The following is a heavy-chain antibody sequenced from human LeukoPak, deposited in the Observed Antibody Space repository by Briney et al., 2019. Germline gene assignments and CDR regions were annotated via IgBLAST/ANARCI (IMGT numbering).Heavy chain of an antibody. CDR2: IYYSGST. Sequence: SSETLSLTCTVSGGSISSSSYYWGWIRQPPGKGLERIGSIYYSGSTYYNPSLKSRVTISVDTSKNQFSLKLSSVTAADTAVYYCARRLVVVIAYMDVWGKGTTVTVSS. D-gene: IGHD2-21*01. CDR1: GGSISSSSYY. CDR3: ARRLVVVIAYMDV. V-gene: IGHV4-39*01. J-gene: IGHJ6*03.